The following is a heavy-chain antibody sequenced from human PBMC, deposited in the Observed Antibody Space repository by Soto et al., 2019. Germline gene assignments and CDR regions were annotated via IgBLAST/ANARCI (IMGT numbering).Heavy chain of an antibody. CDR1: GYTFTSYG. CDR2: MNPNSGNT. CDR3: ARGYIAAAAGDY. Sequence: ASVKVSCKASGYTFTSYGISWVRQATGQGLEWMGWMNPNSGNTDYAQKLQGRVTMTRNTSISTAYMELSSLRSEDTAVYYCARGYIAAAAGDYWGQGTLVTVSS. D-gene: IGHD6-13*01. V-gene: IGHV1-8*02. J-gene: IGHJ4*02.